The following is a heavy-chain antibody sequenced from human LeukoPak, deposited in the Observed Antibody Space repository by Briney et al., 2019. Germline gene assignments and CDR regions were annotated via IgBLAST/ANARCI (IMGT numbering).Heavy chain of an antibody. CDR2: ISTYNGNT. V-gene: IGHV1-18*04. CDR3: AGEGQLLLDF. Sequence: GASVKVSCRASGYTFTNYGISWVRQAPGQGLEWMGWISTYNGNTNYAQKLKGRVTMTTETPTRTAYMELRSLRSDDTAVYYCAGEGQLLLDFWGQGTLVTVSA. J-gene: IGHJ4*02. CDR1: GYTFTNYG. D-gene: IGHD2-2*01.